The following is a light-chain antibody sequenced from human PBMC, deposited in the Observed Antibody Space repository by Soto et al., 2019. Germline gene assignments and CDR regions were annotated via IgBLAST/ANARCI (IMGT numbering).Light chain of an antibody. V-gene: IGKV3-15*01. CDR3: QQYTNWPQR. CDR1: QSITNN. CDR2: GAS. J-gene: IGKJ1*01. Sequence: EIALSQSPRKISLSPGERVTLSCRASQSITNNYLAWYQQKPGRAHRLLIYGASTRATGIPARFSGSGSGTEFTLTISSLQSEDFAVYYCQQYTNWPQRFGQGTMVDI.